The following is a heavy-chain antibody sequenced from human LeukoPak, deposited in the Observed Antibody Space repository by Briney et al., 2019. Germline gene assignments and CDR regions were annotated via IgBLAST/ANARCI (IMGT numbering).Heavy chain of an antibody. Sequence: SETLSRTCTVSGGSISSGGFYWSWIRQHPGKGLEWIGYIYYSGSTYYNPSLKSRVTISVDTSKNQFSLKRSSVTAADTAVYYCAREVEDYYFDYWGQGTLVTVSS. CDR3: AREVEDYYFDY. CDR2: IYYSGST. CDR1: GGSISSGGFY. J-gene: IGHJ4*02. V-gene: IGHV4-31*03. D-gene: IGHD5-24*01.